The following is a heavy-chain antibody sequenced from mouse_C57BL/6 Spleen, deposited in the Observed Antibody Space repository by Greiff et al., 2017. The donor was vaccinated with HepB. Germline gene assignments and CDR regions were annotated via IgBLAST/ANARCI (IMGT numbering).Heavy chain of an antibody. CDR1: GFSFTSYG. CDR3: AKICGYDYDDGYAMDY. D-gene: IGHD2-4*01. Sequence: VQLQESGPGLVQPSQSLSITCTVSGFSFTSYGVHWVRQSPGKGLEWLGVIWRGGSTDYNAAFMSRLSITKDNSKSQVFFKMNSLHSDDTAIYYCAKICGYDYDDGYAMDYWGQGTSVTVSS. V-gene: IGHV2-5*01. J-gene: IGHJ4*01. CDR2: IWRGGST.